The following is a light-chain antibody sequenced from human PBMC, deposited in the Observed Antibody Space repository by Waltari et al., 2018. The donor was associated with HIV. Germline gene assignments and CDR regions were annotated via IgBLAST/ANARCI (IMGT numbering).Light chain of an antibody. V-gene: IGKV3-11*01. CDR3: QQRNKWPPGGPT. CDR1: QSVSSY. J-gene: IGKJ5*01. Sequence: EIVLTQSPATLSLSAGESATLSCRASQSVSSYFAWYQQKPGQAPRLLIYDGSNRATGIPGRFSGSVSGTDFTLTISSLEPEDFAVYYCQQRNKWPPGGPTFGQGTRLEIK. CDR2: DGS.